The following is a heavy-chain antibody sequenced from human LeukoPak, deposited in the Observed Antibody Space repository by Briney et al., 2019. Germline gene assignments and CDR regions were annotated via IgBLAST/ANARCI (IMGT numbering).Heavy chain of an antibody. CDR2: IYYSGST. Sequence: SETLSLTCTVSGGSISSYHWSWMRQPSGKGLEWIGYIYYSGSTSYNPSLKSRVTISVDTSKNQFSLKLSSVTAADTAVYYCARRISGSSNFDYWGQGTLVTVSS. J-gene: IGHJ4*02. V-gene: IGHV4-59*08. CDR1: GGSISSYH. D-gene: IGHD1-26*01. CDR3: ARRISGSSNFDY.